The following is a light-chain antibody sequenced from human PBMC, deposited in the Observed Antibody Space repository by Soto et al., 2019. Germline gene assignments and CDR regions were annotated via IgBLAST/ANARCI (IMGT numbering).Light chain of an antibody. Sequence: ELVMTQSPATLSVSAGERATLSCRAIQSVSTKLAWYQQRPGQAPRLLIYGASTRATGVPARFSGSGSGTEFTLTISSLQSEDFAVYYCQQYDDWPLPFGGGTRVEIK. CDR1: QSVSTK. V-gene: IGKV3-15*01. CDR3: QQYDDWPLP. J-gene: IGKJ4*01. CDR2: GAS.